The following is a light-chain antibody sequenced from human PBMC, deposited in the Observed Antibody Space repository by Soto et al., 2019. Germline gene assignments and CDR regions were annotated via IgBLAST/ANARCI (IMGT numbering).Light chain of an antibody. V-gene: IGLV2-11*01. CDR3: CSYAGSYTFENYV. CDR1: SSDAGGYNY. Sequence: QSALTQPRSVSGSPGQSVTISCTGTSSDAGGYNYVSWYQQHPGKAPKLMIYDVSKRPSGVPDRFSGSKSGNTASLTISGLQAEDEADYYCCSYAGSYTFENYVFGTGTKVTVL. CDR2: DVS. J-gene: IGLJ1*01.